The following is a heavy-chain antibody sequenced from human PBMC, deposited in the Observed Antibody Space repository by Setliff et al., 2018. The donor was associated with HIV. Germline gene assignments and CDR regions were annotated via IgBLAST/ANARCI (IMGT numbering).Heavy chain of an antibody. CDR3: ARLRQWLAFFDS. V-gene: IGHV4-39*01. J-gene: IGHJ4*02. CDR1: GGSISRGSYS. CDR2: ISYTGIT. Sequence: PSETLSLTCTVSGGSISRGSYSWGWIRQPPGKGLEWIGSISYTGITNYNPPLKSRVTISVDTSQNQFSLKLTSVTAADTAVYYCARLRQWLAFFDSWGQGTLVTVSS. D-gene: IGHD6-19*01.